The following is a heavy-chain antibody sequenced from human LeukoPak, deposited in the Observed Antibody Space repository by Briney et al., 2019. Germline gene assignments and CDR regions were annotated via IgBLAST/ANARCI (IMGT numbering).Heavy chain of an antibody. V-gene: IGHV3-23*01. CDR3: AKSPPLQAFDI. CDR1: GFTFSKYG. CDR2: ISADGGST. Sequence: GGSLRLSCAASGFTFSKYGMSWVRQAPGKGLQCASTISADGGSTYYPDSVKGRFTISRDNSRNTLYLQINSLRADDTAVYYCAKSPPLQAFDIWGHGTMVTVSS. J-gene: IGHJ3*02.